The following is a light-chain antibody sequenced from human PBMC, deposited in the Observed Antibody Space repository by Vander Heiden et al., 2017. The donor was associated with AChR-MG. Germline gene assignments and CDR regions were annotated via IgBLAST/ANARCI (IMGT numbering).Light chain of an antibody. Sequence: SYELAQPPSVSVSPGQTANITCSGDTLGDRSVCWYQQRSGQSPVLAIYQNTKRPSGIPERFSGSNSGNTATLTISGTQAMDEADYYCQTWDTSTDKFVFGPGTKVTGL. CDR2: QNT. CDR1: TLGDRS. CDR3: QTWDTSTDKFV. V-gene: IGLV3-1*01. J-gene: IGLJ1*01.